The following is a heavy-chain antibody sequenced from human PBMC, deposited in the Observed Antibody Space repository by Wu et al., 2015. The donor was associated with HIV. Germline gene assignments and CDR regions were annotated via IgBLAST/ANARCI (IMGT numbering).Heavy chain of an antibody. CDR2: IIPIFGTA. V-gene: IGHV1-69*05. D-gene: IGHD2-15*01. J-gene: IGHJ4*02. Sequence: QVQLVQSGAEVKKPGSSVKVSCKALRAPFSSYAISWVRQAPGQGLEWMGGIIPIFGTANYAQKFQGRVTITTDESTSTAYMELSSLRSEDTAVYYCAGSRYCSGGSCYYFDYWGQGTLVTVSS. CDR3: AGSRYCSGGSCYYFDY. CDR1: RAPFSSYA.